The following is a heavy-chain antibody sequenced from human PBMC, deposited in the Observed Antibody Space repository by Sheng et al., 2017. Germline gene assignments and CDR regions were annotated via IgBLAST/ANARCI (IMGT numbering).Heavy chain of an antibody. D-gene: IGHD2-2*01. J-gene: IGHJ3*02. Sequence: QVQLVESGGGLVKPGGSLRLSCAASGFTFSDYYMSWIRQAPGKGLEWVSYISSSSSYTNYADSVKGRFTISRDNAKNSLYLQMNSLRAEDTAVYYCARYRRLVVPATASFDIWGQGTMVTVSS. CDR1: GFTFSDYY. V-gene: IGHV3-11*05. CDR2: ISSSSSYT. CDR3: ARYRRLVVPATASFDI.